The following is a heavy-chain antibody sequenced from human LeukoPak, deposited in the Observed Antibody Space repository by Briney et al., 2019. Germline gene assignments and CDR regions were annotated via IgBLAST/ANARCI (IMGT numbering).Heavy chain of an antibody. CDR2: IIPIFGTA. V-gene: IGHV1-69*08. J-gene: IGHJ4*02. Sequence: SVKVSCKASGYSFSSCSISWVRQAPGQGLEWMGRIIPIFGTANYAQKFQGRVTITADKSTSTAYMELSSLRSEDTAVYYCASFIAVAGTEFDYWGQGTLVTVSS. CDR1: GYSFSSCS. D-gene: IGHD6-13*01. CDR3: ASFIAVAGTEFDY.